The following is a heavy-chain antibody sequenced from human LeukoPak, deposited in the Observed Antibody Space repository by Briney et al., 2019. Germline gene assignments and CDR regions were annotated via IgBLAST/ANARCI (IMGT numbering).Heavy chain of an antibody. J-gene: IGHJ4*02. Sequence: SETLSLTCTVSGGSTSSYYWSWIRQPPGKGLEWIGYIYYSGSTNYNPSLKSRVTISVDTSKNQFSLKLSSVTAADTAVYYCARLAGTDWGQGTLVTVSS. D-gene: IGHD6-13*01. V-gene: IGHV4-59*01. CDR2: IYYSGST. CDR1: GGSTSSYY. CDR3: ARLAGTD.